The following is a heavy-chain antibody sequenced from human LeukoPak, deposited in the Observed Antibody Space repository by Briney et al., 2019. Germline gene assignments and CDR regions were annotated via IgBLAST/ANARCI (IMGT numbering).Heavy chain of an antibody. Sequence: GESLKISCKGSGYSFTKHWIAWVRQMPGKGLKWMGIIFPGDSDTRYSPSFRGQVTISADKSISTAYLQWSSLKASDTAMYYCTRGSGSYVHWGQGTLVTVSS. CDR2: IFPGDSDT. CDR1: GYSFTKHW. CDR3: TRGSGSYVH. D-gene: IGHD6-19*01. V-gene: IGHV5-51*01. J-gene: IGHJ1*01.